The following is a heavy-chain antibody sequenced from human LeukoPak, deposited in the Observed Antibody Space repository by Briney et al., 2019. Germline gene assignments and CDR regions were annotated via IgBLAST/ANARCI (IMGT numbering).Heavy chain of an antibody. CDR1: GASINSSTYF. V-gene: IGHV4-39*01. CDR3: ARHRGGYDLYYFDY. Sequence: KASETLSLTCAVSGASINSSTYFWGWVRRPPGKGLEWVGSFHSSGSTYYSPSLKSRVTISVDTSKNQFSLKVRSVTAADTAVYYCARHRGGYDLYYFDYWGQGTLVPVFS. D-gene: IGHD5-12*01. J-gene: IGHJ4*02. CDR2: FHSSGST.